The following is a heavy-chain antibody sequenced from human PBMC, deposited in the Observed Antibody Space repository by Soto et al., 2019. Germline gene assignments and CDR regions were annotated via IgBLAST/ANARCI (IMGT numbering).Heavy chain of an antibody. D-gene: IGHD3-10*01. V-gene: IGHV1-69*01. CDR2: IIPIFGTA. CDR3: ARGRWFGELSIRLFVDAFEI. Sequence: QVQLVQSGAEVKKPGSSVKVSCKASGGTFSSYAISWVRQAPGQGLEWMGGIIPIFGTANYAQKFQGRVTITADESTSTAYMELSSLRSEDTAVYYCARGRWFGELSIRLFVDAFEIWGQGTMVTVSS. CDR1: GGTFSSYA. J-gene: IGHJ3*02.